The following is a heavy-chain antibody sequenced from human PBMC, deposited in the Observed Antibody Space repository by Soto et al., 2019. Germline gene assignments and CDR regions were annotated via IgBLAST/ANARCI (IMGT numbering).Heavy chain of an antibody. V-gene: IGHV3-53*04. J-gene: IGHJ6*03. CDR1: GFTVSSNY. Sequence: EVQLVESGGGLVQPGGSLRLSCAASGFTVSSNYMSWVRQAPGKGLEWVSVIYSGGSTYYADSVKGRFTISRHNSKNTLYHQMNSLRAEDTAVYYCARGRESYYYYYMDVWGKGTTVTVSS. CDR2: IYSGGST. CDR3: ARGRESYYYYYMDV. D-gene: IGHD3-10*01.